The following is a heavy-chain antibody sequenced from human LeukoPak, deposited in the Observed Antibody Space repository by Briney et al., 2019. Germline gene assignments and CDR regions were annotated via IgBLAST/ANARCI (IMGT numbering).Heavy chain of an antibody. Sequence: PSETLSLTCTVSGGSISSYYWSWIPQPPGQGLEWIGYIYYSGSTNYNPSLKSRVTISVDTSKNQFSLKLSSVTAADTAVYYCARGRLGMDVWGQGATVTVSS. CDR3: ARGRLGMDV. J-gene: IGHJ6*02. CDR2: IYYSGST. V-gene: IGHV4-59*08. CDR1: GGSISSYY. D-gene: IGHD6-25*01.